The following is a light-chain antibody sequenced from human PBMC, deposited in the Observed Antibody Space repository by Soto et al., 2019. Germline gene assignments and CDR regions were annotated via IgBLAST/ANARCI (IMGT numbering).Light chain of an antibody. CDR1: SSNIGAGYD. Sequence: QSVLTQPPSVSGAPGQRVTISCTGNSSNIGAGYDVHWYQQLPGTAPKLLISGNSNRPSGVPDRFSGSKSGTSASLAITGLQAEDEADYYCQSYDSSLSGGVFGGGTKLTVL. CDR2: GNS. J-gene: IGLJ3*02. V-gene: IGLV1-40*01. CDR3: QSYDSSLSGGV.